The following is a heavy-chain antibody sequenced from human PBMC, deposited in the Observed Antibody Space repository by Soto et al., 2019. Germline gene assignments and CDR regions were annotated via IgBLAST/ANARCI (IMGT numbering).Heavy chain of an antibody. CDR3: AREWPGGYMDV. Sequence: GGSLRLSCAASGFTFNSFGINWVRQAPGKGLEWVSSISSSSSHIYYADSVKGRFTISRDNAKNSVYLQMNSLRAEDTAVYYCAREWPGGYMDVWGNGTTVTVSS. D-gene: IGHD2-15*01. CDR2: ISSSSSHI. CDR1: GFTFNSFG. V-gene: IGHV3-21*01. J-gene: IGHJ6*03.